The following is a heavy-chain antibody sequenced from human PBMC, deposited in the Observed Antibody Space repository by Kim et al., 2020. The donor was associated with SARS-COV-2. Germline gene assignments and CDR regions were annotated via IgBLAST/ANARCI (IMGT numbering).Heavy chain of an antibody. J-gene: IGHJ3*02. V-gene: IGHV3-73*01. Sequence: GGSLRLSCAASGFTFSGSAMHWVRQASGKGLEWVGRIRSKANNYATAYAASVKGRFTISRDDSKNTAYLQMNSLKTEDTAVYYCTHVPGTTLDFWDAFDIWGQGTMVTVSS. CDR2: IRSKANNYAT. CDR1: GFTFSGSA. CDR3: THVPGTTLDFWDAFDI. D-gene: IGHD1-1*01.